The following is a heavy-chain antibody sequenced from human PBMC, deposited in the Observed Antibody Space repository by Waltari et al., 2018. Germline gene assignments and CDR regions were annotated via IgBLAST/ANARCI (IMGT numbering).Heavy chain of an antibody. V-gene: IGHV1-18*04. J-gene: IGHJ4*02. CDR2: VSPHNGDT. Sequence: QVQLVQSGAEVEKPGASVEVSCKAIGYTFTRYGISWVRQAPGQGLEWMGWVSPHNGDTDYAQKFQGRVTMATDTFMNTAYMELRSLRPDDTAVYYCVRGAPYGDYLPCDYWGQGTLVTVSS. CDR1: GYTFTRYG. D-gene: IGHD4-17*01. CDR3: VRGAPYGDYLPCDY.